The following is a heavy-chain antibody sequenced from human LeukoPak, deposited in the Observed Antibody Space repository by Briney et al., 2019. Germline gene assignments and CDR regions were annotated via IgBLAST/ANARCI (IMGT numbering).Heavy chain of an antibody. CDR2: ISPSGGST. CDR3: ARDNSVRDEAWWFNP. V-gene: IGHV1-46*01. J-gene: IGHJ5*02. D-gene: IGHD5-24*01. CDR1: GYTFTSNY. Sequence: ASVKVSCKAFGYTFTSNYMHWVRQAPGQGPEWMGVISPSGGSTTYAQRFQGRVTLTRDMSTSTDYLELSSLRSEDTAVYYRARDNSVRDEAWWFNPWGQGTLVTVSS.